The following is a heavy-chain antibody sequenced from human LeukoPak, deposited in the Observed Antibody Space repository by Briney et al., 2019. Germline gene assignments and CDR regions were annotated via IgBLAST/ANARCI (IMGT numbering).Heavy chain of an antibody. V-gene: IGHV3-30*18. CDR3: AKDLSEYYYDSSGYFDY. D-gene: IGHD3-22*01. Sequence: GGTLRLSCAASGFTFSTYGMHWVRQAPGKGLEWVAVISYDGSNKYYADSVKGRFTISRDNSKNTLYLQMNSLRAEDTAVYYCAKDLSEYYYDSSGYFDYWGQGTLVTVSS. J-gene: IGHJ4*02. CDR1: GFTFSTYG. CDR2: ISYDGSNK.